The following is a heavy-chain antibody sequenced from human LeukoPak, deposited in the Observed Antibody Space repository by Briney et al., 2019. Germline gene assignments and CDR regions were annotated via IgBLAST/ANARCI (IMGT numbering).Heavy chain of an antibody. CDR2: ISSNGGST. J-gene: IGHJ4*02. CDR3: VNGGSGSYLGGQYYFDY. V-gene: IGHV3-64D*06. D-gene: IGHD3-10*01. Sequence: PGGSLRLSCSASGFTFSSYAMHWVRQAPGKGLEYVSAISSNGGSTYCADSVKGRFTISRDNSKNTLYLQMSSLRAEDTAVYYCVNGGSGSYLGGQYYFDYWGQGTLVTVSS. CDR1: GFTFSSYA.